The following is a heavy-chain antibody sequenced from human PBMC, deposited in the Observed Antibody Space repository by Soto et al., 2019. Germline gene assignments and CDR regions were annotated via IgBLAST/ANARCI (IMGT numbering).Heavy chain of an antibody. J-gene: IGHJ4*02. D-gene: IGHD5-12*01. Sequence: GASVKVSCKESGYTFANYSMQWVRQAPGQRLEWMGWINAGNGNTKYSQKFQGRVTITRDTSASTAYMELSSLRSEDTAVYYCAIVSRYNLSDYWGQGTLVTVSS. CDR2: INAGNGNT. CDR1: GYTFANYS. V-gene: IGHV1-3*01. CDR3: AIVSRYNLSDY.